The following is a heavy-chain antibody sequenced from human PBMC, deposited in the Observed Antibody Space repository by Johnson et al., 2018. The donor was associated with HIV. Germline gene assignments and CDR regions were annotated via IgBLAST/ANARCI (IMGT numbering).Heavy chain of an antibody. V-gene: IGHV3-30*04. CDR2: ISYDGSNK. CDR1: GFTFSSYA. Sequence: QVQLVESGGGVVQPGRSLRLSCAASGFTFSSYAMHWVRQAPGKGLEWVADISYDGSNKYYADSVKGRFTISRDNSKNTLYLQMNSLRAEDTAVYYCARDKRDYDFWGGDAFDIWGQGTMVTVSS. CDR3: ARDKRDYDFWGGDAFDI. J-gene: IGHJ3*02. D-gene: IGHD3-3*01.